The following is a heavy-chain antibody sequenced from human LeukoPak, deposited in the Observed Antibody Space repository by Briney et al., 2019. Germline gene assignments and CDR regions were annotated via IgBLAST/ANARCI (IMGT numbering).Heavy chain of an antibody. D-gene: IGHD1-1*01. CDR3: ARGTERASWFDP. J-gene: IGHJ5*02. CDR2: IYHSGST. Sequence: SETLSLTCTVSGGSISSYYWSWIRQPPGKGLEWIGYIYHSGSTYYSPSLKSRVTISVDRSKNQLSLKLSSVTAADTAVYYCARGTERASWFDPWGQGTLVTVSS. CDR1: GGSISSYY. V-gene: IGHV4-59*12.